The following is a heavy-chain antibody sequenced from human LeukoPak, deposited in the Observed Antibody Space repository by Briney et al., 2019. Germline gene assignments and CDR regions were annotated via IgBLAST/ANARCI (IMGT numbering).Heavy chain of an antibody. D-gene: IGHD2-15*01. CDR3: ASQDCSGGSCYFDY. J-gene: IGHJ4*02. CDR1: GYTFTSYD. Sequence: ASVKVSCKASGYTFTSYDINWVRQATGQGLEWMGWMNPNSGGTNYAQKFQGRVTMTRDTSISTAYMELSRLRSDDTAVYYCASQDCSGGSCYFDYWGQGTLVTVSS. CDR2: MNPNSGGT. V-gene: IGHV1-2*02.